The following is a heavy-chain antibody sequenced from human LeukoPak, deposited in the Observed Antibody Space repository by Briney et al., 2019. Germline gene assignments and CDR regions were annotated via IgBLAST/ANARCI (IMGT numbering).Heavy chain of an antibody. CDR2: ISGSGGST. CDR1: GFTFSSYA. Sequence: GGSLRLSCAASGFTFSSYAMSWVRQAPGKGLEWVSAISGSGGSTYYADSVKGRFTISRDNSKNTLYLQMNSLKTEDTAVYYCSTDIRGGHYYYYYGMDVWGQGTTVTVSS. V-gene: IGHV3-23*01. J-gene: IGHJ6*02. CDR3: STDIRGGHYYYYYGMDV. D-gene: IGHD2-15*01.